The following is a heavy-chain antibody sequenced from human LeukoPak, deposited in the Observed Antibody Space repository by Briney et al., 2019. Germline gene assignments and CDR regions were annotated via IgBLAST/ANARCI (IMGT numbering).Heavy chain of an antibody. D-gene: IGHD6-19*01. CDR1: GFTFRNYW. V-gene: IGHV3-21*01. CDR2: ISSSSSYI. CDR3: ARASGRAFDY. Sequence: GGSLRLSCVASGFTFRNYWMTWVRQAPGKGLEWVSSISSSSSYIYYADSVKGRFTISRDNAKNSLYLQMNSLRAEDTAVYYCARASGRAFDYWGQGTLVTVSS. J-gene: IGHJ4*02.